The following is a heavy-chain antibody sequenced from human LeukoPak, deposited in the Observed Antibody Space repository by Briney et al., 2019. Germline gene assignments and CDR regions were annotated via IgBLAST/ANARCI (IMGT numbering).Heavy chain of an antibody. CDR1: GASFSEYY. J-gene: IGHJ5*02. V-gene: IGHV4-34*01. D-gene: IGHD6-6*01. CDR2: IDHSGST. CDR3: ATGSQLGSYNWLDR. Sequence: PSETLSLTCAVYGASFSEYYWTWIPQPPGKGLEGIGEIDHSGSTKYNPSLKGRVTISLDTSKNQFSLDLTSVTAADTAVYYCATGSQLGSYNWLDRWGQGALVTVSS.